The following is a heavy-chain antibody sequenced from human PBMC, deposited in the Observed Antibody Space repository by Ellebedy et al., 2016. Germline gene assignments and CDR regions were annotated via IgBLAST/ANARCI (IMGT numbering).Heavy chain of an antibody. CDR3: VHRTTVTSVDY. CDR2: IYGHDDK. V-gene: IGHV2-5*01. Sequence: SGPTLVKPTQTLTLTCTFSGFLLTTSAVVVGWVRQPPGRAPEWLAFIYGHDDKRYSPSLRNRLTITKDTSRNQVVLTLTNMDPVDTATYYCVHRTTVTSVDYWGQGTLVTVSS. CDR1: GFLLTTSAVV. J-gene: IGHJ4*02. D-gene: IGHD4-17*01.